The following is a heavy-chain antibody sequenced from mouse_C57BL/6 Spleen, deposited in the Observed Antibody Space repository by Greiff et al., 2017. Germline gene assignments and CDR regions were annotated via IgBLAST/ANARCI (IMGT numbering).Heavy chain of an antibody. V-gene: IGHV1-50*01. Sequence: QVQLQQSGAELVKPGASVKLSCKASGYTFTSYWLQWVKQRPGQGLEWIGEIDPSDSYTNYNQKFKGKATLTVDTSSSTAYMQLSSLTSEDSAVYYCSRSLYGLYAMDYWGQGTSVTVSS. CDR2: IDPSDSYT. CDR1: GYTFTSYW. CDR3: SRSLYGLYAMDY. J-gene: IGHJ4*01. D-gene: IGHD1-2*01.